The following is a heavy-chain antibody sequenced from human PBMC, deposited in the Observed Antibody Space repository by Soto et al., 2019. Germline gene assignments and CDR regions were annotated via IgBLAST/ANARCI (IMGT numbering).Heavy chain of an antibody. J-gene: IGHJ1*01. Sequence: EVQLVESGGGLVQPGGSLRLSCAASGFTVSSNYMSWVRQAPGKGLEWVSVIYSGGSTYYADSVKGRFTISRDNSKNTLYLPMNSLRAEATAVYYCARDRIAVAGNPEYFQHWGQGTLVTVSS. V-gene: IGHV3-66*01. D-gene: IGHD6-19*01. CDR3: ARDRIAVAGNPEYFQH. CDR1: GFTVSSNY. CDR2: IYSGGST.